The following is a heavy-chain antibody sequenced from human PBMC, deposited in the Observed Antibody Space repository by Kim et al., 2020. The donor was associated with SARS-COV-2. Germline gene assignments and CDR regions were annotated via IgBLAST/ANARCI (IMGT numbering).Heavy chain of an antibody. Sequence: SETLSLTCTVSGGSISSSSYYWDWIRQPPGKGLEWIGSICYGGSTYYNLSLKSRVTISVDTSKNQFSLKLSSVTAADTAVYYCATQAADCGGDCYLRWLDPWGQGTLVSVSS. CDR1: GGSISSSSYY. CDR3: ATQAADCGGDCYLRWLDP. D-gene: IGHD2-21*02. CDR2: ICYGGST. J-gene: IGHJ5*02. V-gene: IGHV4-39*01.